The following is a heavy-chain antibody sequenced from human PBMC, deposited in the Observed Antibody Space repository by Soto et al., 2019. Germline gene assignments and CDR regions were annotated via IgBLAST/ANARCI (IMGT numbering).Heavy chain of an antibody. V-gene: IGHV3-23*01. CDR1: GFTFSNYA. CDR2: IGGDGGSP. D-gene: IGHD3-3*02. Sequence: EAQLLESGGGLVQPGGSLRLSCAASGFTFSNYAMSWVRQAPGKGLEWVSVIGGDGGSPYYADSVKGRFTVSRDNSKNPLYLQMDSLRADDTAVYYCAKDSISRNRIYDPFDIWGQGTVVSVSS. J-gene: IGHJ3*02. CDR3: AKDSISRNRIYDPFDI.